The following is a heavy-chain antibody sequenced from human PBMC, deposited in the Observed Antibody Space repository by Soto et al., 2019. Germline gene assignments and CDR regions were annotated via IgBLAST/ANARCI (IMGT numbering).Heavy chain of an antibody. Sequence: GGSLRLFCAASGFTFSSYGMHWVRQAPGKGLEWVAVISYDGSNKYYADSVKGRFTISRDNSKNTLYLQMNSLRAEDTAVYYCAKDGYSGSYYDYWGQGTLVTVSS. CDR1: GFTFSSYG. D-gene: IGHD1-26*01. V-gene: IGHV3-30*18. CDR3: AKDGYSGSYYDY. CDR2: ISYDGSNK. J-gene: IGHJ4*02.